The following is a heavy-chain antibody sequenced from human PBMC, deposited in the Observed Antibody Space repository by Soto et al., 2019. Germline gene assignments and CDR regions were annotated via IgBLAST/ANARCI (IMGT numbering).Heavy chain of an antibody. Sequence: ASVKVSCKASGYTFTSYGIIWVRQAPGQGLEWMGWISAYNGNTNYAQKLQGRVTMTTDTSTSTAYMELRSLRSDDTAVYYCARDIYYGSGSYSLPKFDYWGQGTLVTVSS. CDR1: GYTFTSYG. D-gene: IGHD3-10*01. CDR2: ISAYNGNT. V-gene: IGHV1-18*01. CDR3: ARDIYYGSGSYSLPKFDY. J-gene: IGHJ4*02.